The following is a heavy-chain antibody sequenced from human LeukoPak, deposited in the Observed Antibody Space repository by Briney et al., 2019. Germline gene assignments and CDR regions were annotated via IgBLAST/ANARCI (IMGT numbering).Heavy chain of an antibody. Sequence: ASVRVSCKVSGYTLTELSMHWVRQAPGKGLEWMGGFDPEDGETIYAQKFQGRVTMTEDTSTDTAYMELSSLRSEDTAVYYCATGSDRGYSYGWHRGWFDPWGQGTLVTVSS. CDR2: FDPEDGET. CDR3: ATGSDRGYSYGWHRGWFDP. V-gene: IGHV1-24*01. J-gene: IGHJ5*02. CDR1: GYTLTELS. D-gene: IGHD5-18*01.